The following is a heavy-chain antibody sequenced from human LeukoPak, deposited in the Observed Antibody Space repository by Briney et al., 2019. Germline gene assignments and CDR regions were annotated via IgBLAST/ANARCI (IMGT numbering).Heavy chain of an antibody. J-gene: IGHJ4*02. V-gene: IGHV3-30*18. CDR2: ISYDGSNK. CDR3: AKPIGVVWGYFDY. CDR1: GFTFSSYG. D-gene: IGHD3-3*01. Sequence: GGSLRPSCAASGFTFSSYGMHWVRQAPGKGLEWVAVISYDGSNKYYADSVKGRFTISRDNSKNTLYLQMNSLRAEDTAVYYCAKPIGVVWGYFDYWGQGTLVTVSS.